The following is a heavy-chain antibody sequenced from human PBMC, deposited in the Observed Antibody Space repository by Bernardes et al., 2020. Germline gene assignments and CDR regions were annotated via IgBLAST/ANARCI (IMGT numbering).Heavy chain of an antibody. V-gene: IGHV3-23*01. CDR1: GLTFSRSA. CDR2: ISGSGGT. D-gene: IGHD6-19*01. J-gene: IGHJ4*02. Sequence: GGSLRLSCAASGLTFSRSAMSWVRQAPGKGLEWVSDISGSGGTYYADSMKGRFSISRDNSKNTLYLQMNSLRAEDMAVYYCAKVGIAVADPFDYWGQGTLVTVSS. CDR3: AKVGIAVADPFDY.